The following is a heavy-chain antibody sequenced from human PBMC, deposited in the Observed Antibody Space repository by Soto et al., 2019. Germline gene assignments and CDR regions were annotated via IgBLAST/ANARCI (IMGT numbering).Heavy chain of an antibody. J-gene: IGHJ5*02. CDR2: IYYSGST. D-gene: IGHD3-16*01. V-gene: IGHV4-39*01. CDR3: ARGGGWFDP. CDR1: GGSISGSSYY. Sequence: SETLSLTCTVSGGSISGSSYYWGWIRQPPGKGLEWIGSIYYSGSTYYNPSLKSRVTISVDTSKNQFSLKLSSVTAADTAVYYCARGGGWFDPWGQGTLVTVSS.